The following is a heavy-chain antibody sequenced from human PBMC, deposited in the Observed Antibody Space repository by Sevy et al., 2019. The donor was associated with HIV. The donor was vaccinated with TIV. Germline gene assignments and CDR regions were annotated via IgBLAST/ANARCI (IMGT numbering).Heavy chain of an antibody. CDR3: AREATRLTV. Sequence: GGSLRLSCAASGFIVSSYYMGWVRQAPGKGLVWVSLINTRGTTFYADSVKGRFTISRDNSKNTLYLQMNGLRAEDTAMYYCAREATRLTVWGQGTLVTVSS. V-gene: IGHV3-53*01. CDR2: INTRGTT. CDR1: GFIVSSYY. D-gene: IGHD4-4*01. J-gene: IGHJ4*02.